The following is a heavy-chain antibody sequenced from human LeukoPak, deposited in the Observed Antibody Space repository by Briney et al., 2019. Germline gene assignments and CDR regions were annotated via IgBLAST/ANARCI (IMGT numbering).Heavy chain of an antibody. CDR3: ASGGGYDSSGYYPLPFDY. J-gene: IGHJ4*02. V-gene: IGHV4-61*02. D-gene: IGHD3-22*01. CDR1: GGSISSGSYY. Sequence: PSQTLSLTCTVSGGSISSGSYYWSWIRQPAGKGLEWIGRIYTSGSTNYNPSLKSRVTISVDTSKNQFSLKLSSVTAADTPVYYCASGGGYDSSGYYPLPFDYWGQGTLVTVPS. CDR2: IYTSGST.